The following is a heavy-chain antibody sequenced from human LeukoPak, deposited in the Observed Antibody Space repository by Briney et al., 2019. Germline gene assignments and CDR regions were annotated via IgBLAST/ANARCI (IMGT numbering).Heavy chain of an antibody. CDR2: LSGSGITI. Sequence: GGSLRLSCAASGFTFSNSAMSWVRQAPGKGLEWVSPLSGSGITIYYADSVKGRFTISRDNSKNTLYLQMNSLRAEDTAVYYCAKGIYSSGWSYFDYWGHGTLVTVSS. CDR1: GFTFSNSA. V-gene: IGHV3-23*01. J-gene: IGHJ4*01. CDR3: AKGIYSSGWSYFDY. D-gene: IGHD6-19*01.